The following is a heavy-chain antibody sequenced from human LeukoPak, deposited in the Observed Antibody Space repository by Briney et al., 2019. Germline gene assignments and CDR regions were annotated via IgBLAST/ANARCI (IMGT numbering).Heavy chain of an antibody. CDR3: ARFPNLGGGLDY. D-gene: IGHD3-16*01. J-gene: IGHJ4*02. V-gene: IGHV1-3*01. CDR2: INAGNGNT. CDR1: GYTFTSYA. Sequence: ASVKVSCKASGYTFTSYAMHWVRQAPGQRLEWMGWINAGNGNTKYSQKFQDRVAITRDTSASTAYMELSSLRSEDTAVYYCARFPNLGGGLDYWGQGTLVTVSS.